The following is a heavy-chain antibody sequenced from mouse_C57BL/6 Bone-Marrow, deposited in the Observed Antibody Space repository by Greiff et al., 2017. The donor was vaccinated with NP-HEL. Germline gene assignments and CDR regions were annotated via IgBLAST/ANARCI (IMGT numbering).Heavy chain of an antibody. CDR2: IHPNSGST. D-gene: IGHD2-4*01. CDR3: ARGGLRRSYYFDY. J-gene: IGHJ2*01. V-gene: IGHV1-64*01. Sequence: QVQLQQSGAELVKPGASVKLSCKASGYTFTSYWMHWVKQRPGQGLEWIGMIHPNSGSTNYNEKFKSKATLTVDKSSSTAYMQLSSLTSEDSAVYYCARGGLRRSYYFDYWGQGTTLTVSS. CDR1: GYTFTSYW.